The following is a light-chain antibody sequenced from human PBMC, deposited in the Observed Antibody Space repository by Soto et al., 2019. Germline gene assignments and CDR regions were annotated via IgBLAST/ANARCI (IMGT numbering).Light chain of an antibody. CDR3: QHYNNWPLT. CDR2: GAS. V-gene: IGKV3-15*01. J-gene: IGKJ4*01. Sequence: EIVMTQSPATLSVSPGERATLSCRASQSVRTNLAWYKQKPGQAPRPLIYGASTRATGIPARFSGSGSGTEFTLTISSLQSEDFAVSYCQHYNNWPLTFGGGTKVEIK. CDR1: QSVRTN.